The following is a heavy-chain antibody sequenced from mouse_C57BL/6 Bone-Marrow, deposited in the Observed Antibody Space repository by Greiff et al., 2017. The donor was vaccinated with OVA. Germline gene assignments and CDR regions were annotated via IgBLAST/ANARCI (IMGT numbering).Heavy chain of an antibody. Sequence: DVKLQESVAELVRPGASVKLSCTASGFNIKNTYMHWVKQRPEQGLEWIGRIDPANGNTKYAPKFQGKATITADTSSNTAYLQLSSLTSEDTAIYYCARGHGSSYVWFAYWGQGTLVTVSA. CDR2: IDPANGNT. V-gene: IGHV14-3*01. J-gene: IGHJ3*01. D-gene: IGHD1-1*01. CDR3: ARGHGSSYVWFAY. CDR1: GFNIKNTY.